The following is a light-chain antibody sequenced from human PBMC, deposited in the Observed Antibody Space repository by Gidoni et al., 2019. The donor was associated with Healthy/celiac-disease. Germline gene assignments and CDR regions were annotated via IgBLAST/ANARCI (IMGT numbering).Light chain of an antibody. CDR2: GAS. CDR3: QQYNNWPRT. Sequence: EIVMTQSPATLSVSPGERATLSCRASQSVSSNLAWYQQKPGQAPRLLIYGASTRATGIPARVSGSGSGTEFTLTISSLQSEDFAVYYCQQYNNWPRTCGQGTEWEIK. CDR1: QSVSSN. J-gene: IGKJ1*01. V-gene: IGKV3-15*01.